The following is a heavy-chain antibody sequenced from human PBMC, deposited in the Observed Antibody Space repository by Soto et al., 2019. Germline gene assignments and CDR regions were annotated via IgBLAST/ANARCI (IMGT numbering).Heavy chain of an antibody. CDR1: GGTFSSYA. CDR3: ARLPPGDSYGSGSNEIDY. Sequence: QVQLVQSGAEVKKPGSSVKVSCKASGGTFSSYAISWVRQAPGQGLEWMGGIIPIFGTANYAQKFQGRVTITADESTSTDYMELSSLRSEEKAVYYCARLPPGDSYGSGSNEIDYWGQGTLVTVSS. J-gene: IGHJ4*02. V-gene: IGHV1-69*01. D-gene: IGHD3-10*01. CDR2: IIPIFGTA.